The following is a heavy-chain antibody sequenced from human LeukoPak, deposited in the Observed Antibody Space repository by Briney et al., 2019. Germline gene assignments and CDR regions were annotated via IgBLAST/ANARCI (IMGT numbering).Heavy chain of an antibody. Sequence: GGSLGLSCAASGFTFSSYAMSWVRQAPGKGLEWVSAISGSGGSTYYADSVKGRFTISRDNSKNTLYLQMNSLRAEDTAVYYCAKDWGSSSSFNYWGQGTLVTVSS. CDR3: AKDWGSSSSFNY. CDR1: GFTFSSYA. V-gene: IGHV3-23*01. J-gene: IGHJ4*02. D-gene: IGHD6-6*01. CDR2: ISGSGGST.